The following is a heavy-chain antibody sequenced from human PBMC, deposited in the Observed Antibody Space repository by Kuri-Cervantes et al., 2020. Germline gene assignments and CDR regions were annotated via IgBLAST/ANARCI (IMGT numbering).Heavy chain of an antibody. J-gene: IGHJ5*02. V-gene: IGHV3-15*01. CDR2: IKSNPDGGTT. CDR1: GFIYSNAY. Sequence: GESLKISCAASGFIYSNAYMSWVRQAPGKGLEWVGRIKSNPDGGTTDYVVPVKGRFTISRDNSKNTLYLQMNSLRAEDTAVYYCAREVYSGSYLGWFDPWGQGTLVTVSS. CDR3: AREVYSGSYLGWFDP. D-gene: IGHD1-26*01.